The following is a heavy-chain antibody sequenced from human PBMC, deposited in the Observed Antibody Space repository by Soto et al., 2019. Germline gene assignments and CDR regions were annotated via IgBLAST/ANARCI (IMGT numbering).Heavy chain of an antibody. V-gene: IGHV1-69*02. CDR3: ARSPRPDSSGSHFDY. CDR2: IMPIVGIV. Sequence: QVQLVQSGAEVKKPGSSVKVSCKASGGTFSSYTISWVRQAPGKGLEWMGRIMPIVGIVNYAQKFQGRVTXXADKPTSTAYMELSSLRSEDTAVYFCARSPRPDSSGSHFDYWGQGTLITVSS. D-gene: IGHD3-22*01. CDR1: GGTFSSYT. J-gene: IGHJ4*02.